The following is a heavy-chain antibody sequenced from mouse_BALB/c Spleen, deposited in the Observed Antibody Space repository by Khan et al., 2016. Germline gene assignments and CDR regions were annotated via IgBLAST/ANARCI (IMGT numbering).Heavy chain of an antibody. CDR2: ISSGGST. Sequence: EVELVESGGGLVKPGGSLKLSCAASGFTFSSYAMSWVRQTPEKRLEWVASISSGGSTYYPDSVKGRFTISRDNARNLLNLHMSSLRSEDTAMYYCAREDYGNYGDCFDYWGQGTTLTVSS. CDR1: GFTFSSYA. V-gene: IGHV5-6-5*01. J-gene: IGHJ2*01. CDR3: AREDYGNYGDCFDY. D-gene: IGHD2-1*01.